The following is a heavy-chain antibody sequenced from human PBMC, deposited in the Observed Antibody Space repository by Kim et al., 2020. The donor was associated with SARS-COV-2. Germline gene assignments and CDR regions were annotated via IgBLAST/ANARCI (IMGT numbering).Heavy chain of an antibody. J-gene: IGHJ6*02. Sequence: SETLSLTCTVSGGSISSYYWSWIRQPPGKGLEWIGYIYYSGSTNYNPSLKSRVTISVDTSKNQFSLKLSSVTAADTAVYYCARSSAAYGPYYYYYYGMDVWGQGTTVTVSS. CDR3: ARSSAAYGPYYYYYYGMDV. CDR1: GGSISSYY. V-gene: IGHV4-59*01. CDR2: IYYSGST. D-gene: IGHD3-16*01.